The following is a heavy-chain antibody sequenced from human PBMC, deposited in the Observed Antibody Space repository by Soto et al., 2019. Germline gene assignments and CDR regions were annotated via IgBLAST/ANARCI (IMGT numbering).Heavy chain of an antibody. CDR2: IYYSGGA. J-gene: IGHJ6*02. D-gene: IGHD6-13*01. Sequence: QLQLQESGPGLVRPSETLSLTCNVSGVSINSNNFYWGWVRQPPGKGLEWIGTIYYSGGAYYNSSLKSRVTISVDTSKNQFSLKLNSVTAADTAVYYCARHVGGSSSWYGYNYYGLDVWGQGTTVIVSS. CDR1: GVSINSNNFY. V-gene: IGHV4-39*01. CDR3: ARHVGGSSSWYGYNYYGLDV.